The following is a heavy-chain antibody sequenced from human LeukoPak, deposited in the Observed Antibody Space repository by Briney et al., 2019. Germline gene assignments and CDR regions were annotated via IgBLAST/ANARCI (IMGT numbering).Heavy chain of an antibody. J-gene: IGHJ4*02. V-gene: IGHV4-59*01. Sequence: SETLSLTCTVSGGSTSRYYWSWIRQLPGKGLEWIGSIYYSGSTNYNPSLKSRVTISVDTSKNQFSLKLSSVTAADTAVYYCARRGDYGDYSLDYWGQGTLVTVSS. D-gene: IGHD4-17*01. CDR2: IYYSGST. CDR3: ARRGDYGDYSLDY. CDR1: GGSTSRYY.